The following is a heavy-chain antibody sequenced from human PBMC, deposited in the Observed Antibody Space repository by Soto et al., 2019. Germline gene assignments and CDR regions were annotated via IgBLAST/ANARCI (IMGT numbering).Heavy chain of an antibody. D-gene: IGHD2-15*01. CDR2: MFCSGAT. J-gene: IGHJ5*02. Sequence: PSETLSLTCTVSGGSISDISYCWGWIRQPPGKGLQWIGCMFCSGATYYNPSLKNRVTLSVDTSSNEFSLKLVSVTAPDTAVYYCARHKSGSDWLDPWGQGTLVTVSS. CDR3: ARHKSGSDWLDP. CDR1: GGSISDISYC. V-gene: IGHV4-39*01.